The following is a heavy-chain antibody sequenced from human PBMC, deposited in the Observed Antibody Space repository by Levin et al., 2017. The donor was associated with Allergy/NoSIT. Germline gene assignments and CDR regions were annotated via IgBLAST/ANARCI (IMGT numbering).Heavy chain of an antibody. CDR1: GGSVSSGSYY. Sequence: SETLSLTCTVSGGSVSSGSYYWSWIRQPPGKGLEWIGYIYYSGSTNYNPSLKSRVTISVDTSKNQFSLKLSSVTAADTAVYYCARGAAIFGVAPMDPWGQGTLVTVSS. CDR3: ARGAAIFGVAPMDP. V-gene: IGHV4-61*01. D-gene: IGHD3-3*01. CDR2: IYYSGST. J-gene: IGHJ5*02.